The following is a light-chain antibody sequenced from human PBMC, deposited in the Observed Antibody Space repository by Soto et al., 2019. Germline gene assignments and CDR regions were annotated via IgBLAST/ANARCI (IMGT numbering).Light chain of an antibody. Sequence: EIVFTQSPGTLSLSPGERATLSFRASQSVSSSYLAWYQQKPGQAPRLLIYGASSRATGIPARFSGSGSGTDFTLTISSLQSEDFAEYHCQQYNNWPQTFGQGTKVDIK. CDR1: QSVSSSY. CDR3: QQYNNWPQT. J-gene: IGKJ1*01. V-gene: IGKV3-20*01. CDR2: GAS.